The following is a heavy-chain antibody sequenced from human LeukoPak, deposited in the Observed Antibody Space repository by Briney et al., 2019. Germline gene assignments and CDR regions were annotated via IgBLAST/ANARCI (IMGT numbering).Heavy chain of an antibody. V-gene: IGHV1-2*02. CDR3: AXXRSGILTDYYYDAFDV. D-gene: IGHD3-9*01. J-gene: IGHJ3*01. Sequence: ASVKVSCKASGYTFTGYYLHWVRQAPGQGLEWMGWINPNSGGTKYAQKFQGRVTMTRDTSISTASMELSGLTSDDTAVYYCAXXRSGILTDYYYDAFDVWGQGTMVTVSS. CDR2: INPNSGGT. CDR1: GYTFTGYY.